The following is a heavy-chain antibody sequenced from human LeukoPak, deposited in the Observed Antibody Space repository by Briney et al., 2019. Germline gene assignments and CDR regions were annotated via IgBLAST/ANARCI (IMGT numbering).Heavy chain of an antibody. CDR2: IYYSGST. J-gene: IGHJ4*02. V-gene: IGHV4-31*03. Sequence: SETLSLTCTVSGGSISSGGYYWSWIRQHPGKGLERIGYIYYSGSTYYNPSLKSRVTISVDTSKNQFSLKLSSVTAADTAVYYCARVGKPATAKGLVDYWGQGTLVTVSS. D-gene: IGHD2-21*02. CDR1: GGSISSGGYY. CDR3: ARVGKPATAKGLVDY.